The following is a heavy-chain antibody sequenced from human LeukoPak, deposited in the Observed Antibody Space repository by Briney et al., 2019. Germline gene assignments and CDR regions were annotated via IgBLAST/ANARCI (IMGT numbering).Heavy chain of an antibody. V-gene: IGHV1-18*01. J-gene: IGHJ4*02. CDR3: ARDREPYYYESSSPQAC. CDR2: ISPYNGNT. D-gene: IGHD3-22*01. Sequence: ASVKVSCKASGGTFSSYAINWVRQAPGQGLEWMGWISPYNGNTYYAQNLQGRVTMTTDTYTSTAYMELRSLRSDDTAVYYCARDREPYYYESSSPQACWGEGTLVTVSS. CDR1: GGTFSSYA.